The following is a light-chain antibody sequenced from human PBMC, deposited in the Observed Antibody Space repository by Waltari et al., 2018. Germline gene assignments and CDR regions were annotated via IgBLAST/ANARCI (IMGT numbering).Light chain of an antibody. Sequence: QSVLTQPPSLSGLPGPRVTIPCTGISPNIQAGHAVHCNEHLPATAPKLLIYGNTDRPSGVPDRFSGSKSGTSASLAITGLRAEDEGDYYCQSFDSNLNGGVLFGGGTKLTVL. CDR1: SPNIQAGHA. CDR2: GNT. V-gene: IGLV1-40*01. J-gene: IGLJ2*01. CDR3: QSFDSNLNGGVL.